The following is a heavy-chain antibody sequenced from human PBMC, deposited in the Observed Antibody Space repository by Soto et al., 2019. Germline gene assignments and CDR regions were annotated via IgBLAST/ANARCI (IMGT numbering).Heavy chain of an antibody. CDR2: INPNSGVT. D-gene: IGHD5-12*01. CDR3: ARDIVSTTGCLDP. Sequence: GASVKVSCKASGYTFTGKYLHWVRQATGQGLEWMGWINPNSGVTNYAEKFQGRVTLTRDTSLSTAYMDLTRLNSDDTAIYYCARDIVSTTGCLDPWGQGXLVTVYS. CDR1: GYTFTGKY. V-gene: IGHV1-2*02. J-gene: IGHJ5*02.